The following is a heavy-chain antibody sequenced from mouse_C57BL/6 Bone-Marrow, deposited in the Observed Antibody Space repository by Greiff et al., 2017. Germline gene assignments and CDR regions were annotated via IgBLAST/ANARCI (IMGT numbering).Heavy chain of an antibody. D-gene: IGHD1-1*01. Sequence: VQLQQPGAELVKPGASVKMSCKASGYTFTSYWITWVKQRPGQGLEWIGDIYPGSRSTNYNEKFKSKATLTVDTSSSTAYMQLSSLTSEDSAVYYCARRWVVDWYFDVWGTGTTVTVSS. CDR1: GYTFTSYW. J-gene: IGHJ1*03. CDR3: ARRWVVDWYFDV. CDR2: IYPGSRST. V-gene: IGHV1-55*01.